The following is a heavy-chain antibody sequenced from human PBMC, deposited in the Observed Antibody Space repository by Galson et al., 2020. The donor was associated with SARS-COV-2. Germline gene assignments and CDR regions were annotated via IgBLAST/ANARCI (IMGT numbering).Heavy chain of an antibody. CDR3: AHRPPTVTPSYFDY. CDR2: IYWDDDK. D-gene: IGHD4-17*01. V-gene: IGHV2-5*02. CDR1: GFSLSTSGVG. J-gene: IGHJ4*02. Sequence: SGPTLVTPTQTLTLTCTFSGFSLSTSGVGVGWIRQPPAKALEWLALIYWDDDKRYSPSLKSRLTITKDTSKNQVVLTMTNMDPVDTATYYCAHRPPTVTPSYFDYWGQGTLVTVSS.